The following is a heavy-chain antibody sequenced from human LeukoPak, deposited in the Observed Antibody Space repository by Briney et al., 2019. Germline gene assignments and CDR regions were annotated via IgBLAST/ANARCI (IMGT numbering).Heavy chain of an antibody. D-gene: IGHD4-17*01. Sequence: GGSLRLSCAASGFTFSSYWMHWVRQAPGKGLVWVSRINSDGSSTSYADSVRGRFTISRDNSKNTLYLQMNSLRVEDTAVYYCARDARVGDPFDYWGQGILVTVSS. J-gene: IGHJ4*02. V-gene: IGHV3-74*01. CDR3: ARDARVGDPFDY. CDR1: GFTFSSYW. CDR2: INSDGSST.